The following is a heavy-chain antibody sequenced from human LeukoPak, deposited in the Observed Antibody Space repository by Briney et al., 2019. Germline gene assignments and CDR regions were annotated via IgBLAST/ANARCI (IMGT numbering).Heavy chain of an antibody. CDR3: AKDFSTAVTPS. V-gene: IGHV3-30*18. J-gene: IGHJ4*02. CDR2: ISYDGSNK. D-gene: IGHD6-19*01. CDR1: GFTFSSYG. Sequence: GGSLRLSCAASGFTFSSYGMHWVRQAPGKGLEWVAVISYDGSNKYYADSVKGRFTISRDNSKNTLYLQMNSLRAEDTAVYYCAKDFSTAVTPSWGQGTLVTVSS.